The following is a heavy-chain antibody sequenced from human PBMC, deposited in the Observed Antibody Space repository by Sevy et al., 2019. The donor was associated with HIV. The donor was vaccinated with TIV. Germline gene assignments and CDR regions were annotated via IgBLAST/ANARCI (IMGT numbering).Heavy chain of an antibody. CDR2: IWNDGSNK. CDR1: GFTFSNYG. Sequence: GGSLRLSCAASGFTFSNYGMHWVRQAPGKGLEWVAVIWNDGSNKNYGDSVKGRFTISRDNSKNTLYLQMNSLRVEDTAVYFCARGGDFNDRSAKRDFDYWGQGTLVTVSS. V-gene: IGHV3-33*01. J-gene: IGHJ4*02. D-gene: IGHD3-22*01. CDR3: ARGGDFNDRSAKRDFDY.